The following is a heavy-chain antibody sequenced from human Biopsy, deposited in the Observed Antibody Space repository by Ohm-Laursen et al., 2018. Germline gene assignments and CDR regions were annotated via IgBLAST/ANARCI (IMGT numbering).Heavy chain of an antibody. CDR2: IHHSGST. Sequence: SETLSLTCTVSGVSITAYYWSWIRQPPGKGLECIGNIHHSGSTNYTPSLKSRLTISVDTSKNQFSLKLSSVTAADTGVYYCARMDCSGGSCHYYSYGMDVWGQGTTVTVSS. CDR1: GVSITAYY. D-gene: IGHD2-15*01. J-gene: IGHJ6*02. CDR3: ARMDCSGGSCHYYSYGMDV. V-gene: IGHV4-4*09.